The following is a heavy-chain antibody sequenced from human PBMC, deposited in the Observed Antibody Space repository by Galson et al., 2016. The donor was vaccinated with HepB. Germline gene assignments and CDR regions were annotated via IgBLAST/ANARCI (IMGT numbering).Heavy chain of an antibody. J-gene: IGHJ5*02. D-gene: IGHD5-24*01. Sequence: SLRLSCAASGFSLSNYYMHWVRQHPGKGLVWVSRVGEEGRGTNYPDYVKGRFTISTDNAKNAVHLQMNSLRTEDTAVYFCVRDGDAYNFDLWGQGILVTVSS. CDR3: VRDGDAYNFDL. CDR1: GFSLSNYY. V-gene: IGHV3-74*01. CDR2: VGEEGRGT.